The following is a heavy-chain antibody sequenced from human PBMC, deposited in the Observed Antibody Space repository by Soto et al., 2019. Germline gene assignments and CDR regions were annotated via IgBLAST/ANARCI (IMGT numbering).Heavy chain of an antibody. D-gene: IGHD4-4*01. CDR3: ARDYRTNSYGMDV. Sequence: SGPTLVNPTQTLTLTCTFSGFSLSTSKMCVSWIRQPPGKALEWLARIDWDDDKFYRASLKTRLTISKDTSKNQVVLTMTNMDPVDTATYYCARDYRTNSYGMDVWGQGTSVTVS. CDR2: IDWDDDK. V-gene: IGHV2-70*17. CDR1: GFSLSTSKMC. J-gene: IGHJ6*02.